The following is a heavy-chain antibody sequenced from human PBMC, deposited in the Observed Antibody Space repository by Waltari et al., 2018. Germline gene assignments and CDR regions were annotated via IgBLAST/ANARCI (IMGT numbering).Heavy chain of an antibody. CDR1: GGPLISSGYY. V-gene: IGHV4-39*07. CDR2: IYYGGST. D-gene: IGHD3-22*01. CDR3: ARRPPVGYFFDY. J-gene: IGHJ4*02. Sequence: QLRLQESGPGLVKPSETLSLPCRVSGGPLISSGYYWGWIRQPPGKGLQWVGSIYYGGSTYYNSSLKSRASMSLDTSRNQFSLKLRSVTAADTAVYYCARRPPVGYFFDYWGQGTLVTVSS.